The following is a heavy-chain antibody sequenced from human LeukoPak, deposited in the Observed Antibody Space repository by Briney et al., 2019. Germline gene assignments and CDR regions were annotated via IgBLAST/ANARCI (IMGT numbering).Heavy chain of an antibody. CDR3: ARWLQFSLGSNYFDY. J-gene: IGHJ4*02. CDR1: GFTFSSYE. Sequence: GGSLRLSCAASGFTFSSYEMNWVRRAPGKGLEWVSYISSSGSTIYYADSVKGRFTISRDNAKNSPYLQMNSLRVEGTAVYYCARWLQFSLGSNYFDYWGQGTLVTVSS. D-gene: IGHD5-24*01. CDR2: ISSSGSTI. V-gene: IGHV3-48*03.